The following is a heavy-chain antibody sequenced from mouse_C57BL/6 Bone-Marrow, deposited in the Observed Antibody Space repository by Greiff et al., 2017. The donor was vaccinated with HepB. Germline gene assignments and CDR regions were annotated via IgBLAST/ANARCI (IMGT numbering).Heavy chain of an antibody. CDR2: ISDGGSYT. D-gene: IGHD1-1*01. V-gene: IGHV5-4*01. Sequence: EVQLVESGGGLVKPGGSLKLSCAASGFTFSSYAMSWVRQTPEKRLEWVATISDGGSYTYYPDNVKGRFTISRDNAKNNLYLQMSHLKSEDTAMYYCARVGHYYGTLPDYWGQGTTLTVSS. J-gene: IGHJ2*01. CDR3: ARVGHYYGTLPDY. CDR1: GFTFSSYA.